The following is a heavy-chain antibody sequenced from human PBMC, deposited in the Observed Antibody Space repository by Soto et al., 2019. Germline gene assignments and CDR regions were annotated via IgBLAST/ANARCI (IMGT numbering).Heavy chain of an antibody. CDR3: ARSLAVNHQNDAFDI. D-gene: IGHD4-4*01. CDR1: GYTFTSYA. CDR2: INAGNGNT. J-gene: IGHJ3*02. V-gene: IGHV1-3*01. Sequence: ASVKVSCKASGYTFTSYAMHCVRQAPGQRLEWMGWINAGNGNTKYSQKFQGRVTITRDTSASTAYMELSSLRSEDTAVYYCARSLAVNHQNDAFDIWGQGTMVTVSS.